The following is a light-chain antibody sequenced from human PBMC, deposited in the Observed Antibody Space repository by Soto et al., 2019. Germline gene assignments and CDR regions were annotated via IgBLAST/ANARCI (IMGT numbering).Light chain of an antibody. J-gene: IGKJ2*01. CDR2: AAS. CDR1: QSVSSGY. Sequence: EIVLTQSPGTLSLSPGERATLSCRASQSVSSGYLAWYQQKVGQTPRLLIYAASSRANGIPDRFSGSGSGTDFTLTISILEPEDFAVYYCQQYGGSPPYTFGQGTKLEIK. CDR3: QQYGGSPPYT. V-gene: IGKV3-20*01.